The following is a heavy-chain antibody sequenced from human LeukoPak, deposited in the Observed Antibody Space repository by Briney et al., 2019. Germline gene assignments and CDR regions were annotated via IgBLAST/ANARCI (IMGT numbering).Heavy chain of an antibody. CDR2: ISCDGGST. V-gene: IGHV3-43*01. Sequence: GGSLRLSCAASGFTFDDYTMHWVRQAPGKGLEWVSLISCDGGSTYYADSVKGRFTISRDNSKNSLYLQMNSLRTEDTALYYCAKDDPMVREYGMDVWGQGTTVTVSS. CDR3: AKDDPMVREYGMDV. CDR1: GFTFDDYT. J-gene: IGHJ6*02. D-gene: IGHD3-10*01.